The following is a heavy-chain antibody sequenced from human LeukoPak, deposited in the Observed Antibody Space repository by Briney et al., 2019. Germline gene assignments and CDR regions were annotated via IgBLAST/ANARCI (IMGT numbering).Heavy chain of an antibody. D-gene: IGHD6-19*01. CDR1: GFTFSSYS. J-gene: IGHJ4*02. CDR2: ISSSSSYI. V-gene: IGHV3-21*01. Sequence: KTGGSLRLSCAASGFTFSSYSMNWVRQAPGKGLEWVSSISSSSSYIYYADSVKGRFTISRDNAMNSLYLQMNSLRAEDTAVYYCARVTAVVGGFPFDYWGQGTLVTVSS. CDR3: ARVTAVVGGFPFDY.